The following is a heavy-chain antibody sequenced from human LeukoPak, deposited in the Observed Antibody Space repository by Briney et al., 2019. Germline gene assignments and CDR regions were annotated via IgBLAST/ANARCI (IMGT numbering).Heavy chain of an antibody. D-gene: IGHD1-14*01. CDR1: GGSINNRDYY. Sequence: PSETLSLTCIVSGGSINNRDYYWGWIRQSPGKGLEWIGSMDYSGSTYYNPSLRGRITISKDTSKNQFSLKMSSVTAADTAVYYCARDAYHINYVLYWGQGTLVTVSS. CDR2: MDYSGST. J-gene: IGHJ4*02. CDR3: ARDAYHINYVLY. V-gene: IGHV4-39*07.